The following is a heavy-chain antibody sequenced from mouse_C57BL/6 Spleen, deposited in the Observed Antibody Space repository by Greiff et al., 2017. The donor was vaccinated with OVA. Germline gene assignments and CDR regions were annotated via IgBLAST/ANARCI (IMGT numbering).Heavy chain of an antibody. CDR3: ARRGTYDYVLFDY. D-gene: IGHD2-4*01. J-gene: IGHJ2*01. Sequence: QVQLQQPGAELVRPGSSVKLSCKASGYTFTSYWMHWVKQRPIQGLEWIGNIDPSDSETHYNQKFKDKATLTVDKSSSTAYMQLSSLTSEDSAVYYCARRGTYDYVLFDYWGQGTTLTVSS. CDR2: IDPSDSET. CDR1: GYTFTSYW. V-gene: IGHV1-52*01.